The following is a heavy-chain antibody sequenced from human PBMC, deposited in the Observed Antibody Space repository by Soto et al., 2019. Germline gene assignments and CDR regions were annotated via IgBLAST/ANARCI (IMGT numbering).Heavy chain of an antibody. CDR3: AREATAHSSGWHF. CDR1: GGTFSSFG. V-gene: IGHV1-69*12. D-gene: IGHD6-19*01. Sequence: QVQLVQSGAEVKKPGSSVKVSCKASGGTFSSFGIDWVRQAPGQGLEWMGDIIPMFGPVTYAQKFQGRVTITADESTTTVYMELSSLRSEDTAVYYCAREATAHSSGWHFWGQGTLVTVSS. J-gene: IGHJ4*02. CDR2: IIPMFGPV.